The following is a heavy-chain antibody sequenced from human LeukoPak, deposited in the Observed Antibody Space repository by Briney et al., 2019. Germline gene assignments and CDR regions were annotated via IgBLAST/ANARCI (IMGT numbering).Heavy chain of an antibody. CDR1: GFTFSTYG. CDR2: VRYDGSKK. V-gene: IGHV3-30*02. CDR3: ARDPRGPTGYDNSARDTFDY. J-gene: IGHJ4*02. D-gene: IGHD3-22*01. Sequence: GGSLRLSCAAYGFTFSTYGMHWVRQAPGKGLEWVAFVRYDGSKKYYTNSVKGRFTISRDNSKNTLYLQMNSLRAEDTAVYYCARDPRGPTGYDNSARDTFDYWGQGTLVTVSS.